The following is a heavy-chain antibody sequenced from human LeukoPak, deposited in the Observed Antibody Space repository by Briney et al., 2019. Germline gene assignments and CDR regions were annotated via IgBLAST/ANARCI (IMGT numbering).Heavy chain of an antibody. D-gene: IGHD1-26*01. CDR1: GFPFSSYA. V-gene: IGHV3-74*01. CDR3: ARARVGDPTDY. J-gene: IGHJ4*02. Sequence: GGSLRLSCAASGFPFSSYAMYWVRRAPGEGLVWVSRVHGDGNNIGYADFVEGRFTISRDNAKNTLYLEMSSLRREDTAVYYCARARVGDPTDYWGQGTLVTVSS. CDR2: VHGDGNNI.